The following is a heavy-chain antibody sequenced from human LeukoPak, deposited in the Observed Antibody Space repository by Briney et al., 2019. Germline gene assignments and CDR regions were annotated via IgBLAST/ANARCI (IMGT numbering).Heavy chain of an antibody. CDR1: GFTFSSYG. D-gene: IGHD5-12*01. Sequence: GRSLRLSCAASGFTFSSYGMHWVRQAPGKGLEWVAVIWYDGSNKYYADSVKGRFTISRDNSKNTLYLQMNSLRVEDTAVYYCARVFSSAYDTSFDYWGQGTLVTVSS. CDR2: IWYDGSNK. J-gene: IGHJ4*02. V-gene: IGHV3-33*01. CDR3: ARVFSSAYDTSFDY.